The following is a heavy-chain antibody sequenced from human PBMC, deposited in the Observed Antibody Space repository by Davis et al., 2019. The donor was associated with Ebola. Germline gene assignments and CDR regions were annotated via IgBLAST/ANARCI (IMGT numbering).Heavy chain of an antibody. CDR2: IYPGDSDT. D-gene: IGHD3-3*01. CDR3: ARSIHYDFWSGYYRNWFDP. Sequence: GESLKISCKGSGYSFTSYWIGWVRQMPGKGLEWMGIIYPGDSDTRYSPSFQGQVTLSADKSISTAYLQWSSLKASDTAMYYCARSIHYDFWSGYYRNWFDPWGQGTLVTVSS. V-gene: IGHV5-51*01. CDR1: GYSFTSYW. J-gene: IGHJ5*02.